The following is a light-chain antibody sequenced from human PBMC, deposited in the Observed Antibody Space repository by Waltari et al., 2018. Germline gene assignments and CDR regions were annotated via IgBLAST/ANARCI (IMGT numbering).Light chain of an antibody. CDR1: ISDVGGYNY. Sequence: QSALTQPASVSGSPGQSITISCTATISDVGGYNYVSWYQQHPGKAPKLMIYDVSNRPSRVSNRFSGSKSGNTASLTISGLQAEDEADYYCSSYTSSSVVFGGGTKLTVL. CDR2: DVS. J-gene: IGLJ2*01. CDR3: SSYTSSSVV. V-gene: IGLV2-14*01.